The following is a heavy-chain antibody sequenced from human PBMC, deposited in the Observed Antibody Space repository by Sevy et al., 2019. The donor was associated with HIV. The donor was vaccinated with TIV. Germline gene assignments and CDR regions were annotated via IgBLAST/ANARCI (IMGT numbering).Heavy chain of an antibody. Sequence: ASVKVSCKVSGYTLSQLSMHWVRQAPGKGLEWMGSFDPEDGETLYAQKVQGRVTMTDDTSIDTAYMELNSLRSEDTAVYYCATTKYYYEGSGCRFDYWCQGTLVTVSS. D-gene: IGHD3-22*01. CDR3: ATTKYYYEGSGCRFDY. V-gene: IGHV1-24*01. CDR1: GYTLSQLS. J-gene: IGHJ4*02. CDR2: FDPEDGET.